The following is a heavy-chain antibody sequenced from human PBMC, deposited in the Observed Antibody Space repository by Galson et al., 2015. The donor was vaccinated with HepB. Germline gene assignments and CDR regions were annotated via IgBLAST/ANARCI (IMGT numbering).Heavy chain of an antibody. CDR1: GDSVSSNSAA. V-gene: IGHV6-1*01. D-gene: IGHD3-3*01. CDR3: ARDREVIIQGGDAFDI. Sequence: CAISGDSVSSNSAAWNWIRQSPSRGLEWLGRTYYRSKWYNDYAVSVKSRITINPDTSKNQFSLQLNSVTPEDTAVYYCARDREVIIQGGDAFDIWGQGTMVTVSS. CDR2: TYYRSKWYN. J-gene: IGHJ3*02.